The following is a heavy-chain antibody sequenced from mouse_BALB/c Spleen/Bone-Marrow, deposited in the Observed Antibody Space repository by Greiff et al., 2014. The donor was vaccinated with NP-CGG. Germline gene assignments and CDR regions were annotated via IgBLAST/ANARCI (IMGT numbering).Heavy chain of an antibody. V-gene: IGHV3-1*02. CDR2: IHYSGTT. D-gene: IGHD2-3*01. Sequence: EVHLVESGPDLVKPSQSLSLTCTVPGYSITSGYSWHWIRQSPGNKLEWMGYIHYSGTTNYNPSLKSRISITRDTSKNQFFLQLNSVTSDDTATYYCARQNDGYLYYAMDYWGQGTSVTVSS. J-gene: IGHJ4*01. CDR3: ARQNDGYLYYAMDY. CDR1: GYSITSGYS.